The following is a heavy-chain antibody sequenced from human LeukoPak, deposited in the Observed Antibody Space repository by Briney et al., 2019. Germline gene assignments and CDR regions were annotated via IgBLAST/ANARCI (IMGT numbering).Heavy chain of an antibody. V-gene: IGHV1-18*01. Sequence: ASVKVSCKASGYTFTSYGISWVRQAPGQGLEWMGWISAYNGNTNYAQKLQGRVTMTTDTSTSTAYMELRSLRSDYTAVYYCARDAYYYDSSGYYYGYWGQGTLVTVSS. CDR3: ARDAYYYDSSGYYYGY. D-gene: IGHD3-22*01. CDR2: ISAYNGNT. CDR1: GYTFTSYG. J-gene: IGHJ4*02.